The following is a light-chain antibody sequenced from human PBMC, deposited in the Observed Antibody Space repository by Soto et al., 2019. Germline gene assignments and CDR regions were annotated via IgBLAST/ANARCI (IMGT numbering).Light chain of an antibody. CDR1: SSDVGGYNY. CDR3: SSYTSSSTLGV. CDR2: EVS. Sequence: QPVLPQPASVSGSPGQSITISCTGTSSDVGGYNYVSWYQQHPGKAPKLMIYEVSNRPSGVSNRFSGSKSGNTASLTISGLQAEDEADYYCSSYTSSSTLGVFGTGTKLTVL. V-gene: IGLV2-14*01. J-gene: IGLJ1*01.